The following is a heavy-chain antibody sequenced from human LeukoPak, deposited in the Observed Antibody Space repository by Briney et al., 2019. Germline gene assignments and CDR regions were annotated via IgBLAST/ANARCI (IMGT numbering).Heavy chain of an antibody. CDR2: IWYDGSNK. CDR1: GFIFSSYG. J-gene: IGHJ6*02. D-gene: IGHD5-24*01. Sequence: SGRSLRLSCAASGFIFSSYGMHWVRQAPGKGLEWVAVIWYDGSNKYYADSVKGRFTISRGNSKNTLYVQMNSLRVEDTAVYYCARDREMYYYYGMDVWGQGTTVTVSS. CDR3: ARDREMYYYYGMDV. V-gene: IGHV3-33*01.